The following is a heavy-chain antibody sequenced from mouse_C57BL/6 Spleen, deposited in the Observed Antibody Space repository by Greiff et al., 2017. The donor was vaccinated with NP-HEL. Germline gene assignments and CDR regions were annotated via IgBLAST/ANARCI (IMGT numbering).Heavy chain of an antibody. CDR3: TTDDSWYFDV. V-gene: IGHV14-4*01. CDR2: IDPENGDT. J-gene: IGHJ1*03. CDR1: GFNIKDDY. D-gene: IGHD2-4*01. Sequence: EVQLQQSGAELVRPGASVKLSCTASGFNIKDDYMHWVKQRPEQGLEWIGWIDPENGDTEYASKFQGKATITADTSSNTAYLQLSSLTSEDTAVYYCTTDDSWYFDVWGTGTTVTVSS.